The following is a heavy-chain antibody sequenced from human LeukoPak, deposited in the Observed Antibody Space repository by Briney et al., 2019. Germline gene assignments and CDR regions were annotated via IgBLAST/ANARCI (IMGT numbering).Heavy chain of an antibody. Sequence: SETLSLTCTASGGSISSGSYYWSWIRQPPGKGLEWIGYIYYSGSTNYNPSLKSRVTISVDTSKNQFSLKLSSVTAADTAVYYCARVFSVAGTFDYWGQGTLVTVSS. CDR3: ARVFSVAGTFDY. J-gene: IGHJ4*02. CDR2: IYYSGST. CDR1: GGSISSGSYY. D-gene: IGHD6-19*01. V-gene: IGHV4-61*01.